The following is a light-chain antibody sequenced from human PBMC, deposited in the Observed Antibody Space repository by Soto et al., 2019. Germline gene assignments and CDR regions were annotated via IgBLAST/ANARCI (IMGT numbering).Light chain of an antibody. CDR1: QSISSY. V-gene: IGKV1-39*01. CDR3: QPSYSTPYT. Sequence: IQMTQSPSSLSASVGDRVTITCRASQSISSYLNWYQQKPGKAPKILIYAASSLQSGVQSRFSGSGSGTDFTLTFNSLQPEDFATYYCQPSYSTPYTFGPGTKVDIK. CDR2: AAS. J-gene: IGKJ3*01.